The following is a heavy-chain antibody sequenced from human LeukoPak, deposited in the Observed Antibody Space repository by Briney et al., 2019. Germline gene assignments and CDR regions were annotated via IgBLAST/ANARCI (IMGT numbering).Heavy chain of an antibody. J-gene: IGHJ4*02. CDR2: ISSSSSYI. D-gene: IGHD2-15*01. CDR1: GFTFSSYG. Sequence: GGSLRLSCAASGFTFSSYGMHWVRQAPGKGLEWVSSISSSSSYIYYADSVKGRFTISRDNAKNSLYLQMNSLRAEDTAVYYCARLGYCSGGSCYVDYWGQGTLVTVSS. CDR3: ARLGYCSGGSCYVDY. V-gene: IGHV3-21*01.